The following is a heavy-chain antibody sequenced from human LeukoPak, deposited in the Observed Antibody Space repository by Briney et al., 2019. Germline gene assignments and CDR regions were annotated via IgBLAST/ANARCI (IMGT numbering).Heavy chain of an antibody. D-gene: IGHD3-3*02. CDR3: ARGRGIFGVVIIKGAYDY. CDR2: INHSGST. Sequence: PSETLSLTCAVYGGSLSGYYWSWIRQPPGKGLEWIGEINHSGSTNYNPSLKSRVTIPVDTSKNQFSLKLSSVTAADTAVYYCARGRGIFGVVIIKGAYDYWGQGTLVTVSS. J-gene: IGHJ4*02. CDR1: GGSLSGYY. V-gene: IGHV4-34*01.